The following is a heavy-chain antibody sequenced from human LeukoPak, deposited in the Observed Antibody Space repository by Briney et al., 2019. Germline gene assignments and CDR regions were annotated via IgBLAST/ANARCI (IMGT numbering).Heavy chain of an antibody. J-gene: IGHJ5*02. CDR2: INPGGSST. Sequence: PGRSLRLSCAASGFTFSSYGMHWVRQAPGQGLEWVGLINPGGSSTNYAQKFQGRVTLTRDTSTSTVYMELSSLRSEDTAVYYCARYVGYCSATTCRGNWFDPWGQGTLVTVSS. CDR3: ARYVGYCSATTCRGNWFDP. D-gene: IGHD2-2*01. CDR1: GFTFSSYG. V-gene: IGHV1-46*01.